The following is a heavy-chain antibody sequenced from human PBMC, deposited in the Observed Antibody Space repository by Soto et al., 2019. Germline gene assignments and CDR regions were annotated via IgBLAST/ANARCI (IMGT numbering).Heavy chain of an antibody. Sequence: QVQLVQSGAEMKRPGASVILSCKASGYIFTTYSIHWVRQTAGQGLEWMAKVDPRDGSTGYAQKFRGRVSMAWDTSTGTVSMAVSSLTSDATATYYCARVRSSGREFDYWGQGTQVTVSS. CDR3: ARVRSSGREFDY. CDR1: GYIFTTYS. D-gene: IGHD6-25*01. V-gene: IGHV1-46*01. J-gene: IGHJ4*02. CDR2: VDPRDGST.